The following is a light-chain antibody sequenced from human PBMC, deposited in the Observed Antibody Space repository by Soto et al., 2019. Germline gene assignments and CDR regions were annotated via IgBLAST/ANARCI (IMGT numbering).Light chain of an antibody. CDR1: QSISNW. Sequence: DIQMTQSPSTLSASVGDRVTITCRASQSISNWLAWYQQKPGKAPKLLIYKASSLESGVPSRFSGTGSGTEFTLSITSLQPDDFATYYCQQYNSYPYTFGQGTKLEIK. CDR2: KAS. J-gene: IGKJ2*01. CDR3: QQYNSYPYT. V-gene: IGKV1-5*03.